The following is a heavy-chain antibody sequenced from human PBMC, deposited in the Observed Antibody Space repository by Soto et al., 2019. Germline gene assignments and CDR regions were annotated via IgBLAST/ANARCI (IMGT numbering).Heavy chain of an antibody. CDR1: GFTFSSYA. CDR2: ISGSGGST. V-gene: IGHV3-23*01. CDR3: AKETTIFGVVIGNRFDP. Sequence: EVQLLESGGGLVQPGGSLRLSCAASGFTFSSYAMSWVRQAPGKGLEWVSAISGSGGSTYYADSVKGRFTIPRDNSKNTLYLQMNSLRAEDTAVYYCAKETTIFGVVIGNRFDPWGQGTLVTVSS. J-gene: IGHJ5*02. D-gene: IGHD3-3*01.